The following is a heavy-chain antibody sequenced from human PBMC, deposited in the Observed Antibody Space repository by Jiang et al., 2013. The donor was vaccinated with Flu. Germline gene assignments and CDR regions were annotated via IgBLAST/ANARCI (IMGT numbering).Heavy chain of an antibody. CDR1: GGSVSSGSYY. CDR3: ARETAVAGIPYFDY. V-gene: IGHV4-61*01. CDR2: IYYSGST. J-gene: IGHJ4*02. Sequence: GSGLVKPSETLSLTCTVSGGSVSSGSYYWSWIRQPPGKGLEWIGYIYYSGSTNYNPSLKSRVTISVDTSKNQFSLKLSSVTAADTAVYYCARETAVAGIPYFDYWGQGTLVTVSS. D-gene: IGHD6-19*01.